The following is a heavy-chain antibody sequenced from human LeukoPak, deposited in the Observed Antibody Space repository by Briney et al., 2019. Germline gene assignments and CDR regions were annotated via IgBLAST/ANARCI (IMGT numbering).Heavy chain of an antibody. CDR3: ARGEPYMDV. Sequence: ASVKVSCKASGYIFTSYKINWVRQDTGQGLEWMGWMKPNSGNTGYAQKFQGRVTMTRSTSISTAYMELSSLRSEDTAVYYWARGEPYMDVWGKGTTVTVSS. CDR2: MKPNSGNT. V-gene: IGHV1-8*01. CDR1: GYIFTSYK. D-gene: IGHD1-14*01. J-gene: IGHJ6*03.